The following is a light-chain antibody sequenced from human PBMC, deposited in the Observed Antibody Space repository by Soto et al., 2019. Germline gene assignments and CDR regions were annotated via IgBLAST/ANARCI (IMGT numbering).Light chain of an antibody. J-gene: IGKJ3*01. CDR3: QQYNSYSPS. CDR1: QSISSW. V-gene: IGKV1-5*03. Sequence: DIQLTQSPSALSASIGDRATITCRASQSISSWLAWYQQKPGKAPKLLIYKASSLESGVPSRFSGSGSGTEFTLTISSLQPDDFATYYCQQYNSYSPSFGPGTKVAIK. CDR2: KAS.